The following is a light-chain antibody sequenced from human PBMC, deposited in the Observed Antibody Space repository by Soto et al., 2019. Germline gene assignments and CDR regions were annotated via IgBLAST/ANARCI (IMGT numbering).Light chain of an antibody. V-gene: IGKV3-15*01. Sequence: VMTQSPAALSVSPGERATLSCRASQSVSSNLAWYQQKPGQAPRLLIYGASTRATGIPARFSGSGSGTEFTLTISSLQSEDFAVYYCQQYDNWPPWTFGQGTKVEIK. CDR1: QSVSSN. J-gene: IGKJ1*01. CDR2: GAS. CDR3: QQYDNWPPWT.